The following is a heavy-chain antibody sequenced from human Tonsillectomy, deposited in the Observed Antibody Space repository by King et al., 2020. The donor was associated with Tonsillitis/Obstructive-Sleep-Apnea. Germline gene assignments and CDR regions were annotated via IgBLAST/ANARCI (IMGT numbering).Heavy chain of an antibody. D-gene: IGHD2-2*01. V-gene: IGHV3-74*01. J-gene: IGHJ5*02. CDR1: GFTFSSYW. CDR2: INSDGSST. Sequence: VQLVESGGGLVQPGGSLRLSCAASGFTFSSYWMHWVRQAPGKGLVWVSRINSDGSSTSYADSVKGRFTISRVNAKNTLYLQMNSLRAEDTAVYYCARGGDIVVVPAAMGGLDWFDPWGQGTLVTVSS. CDR3: ARGGDIVVVPAAMGGLDWFDP.